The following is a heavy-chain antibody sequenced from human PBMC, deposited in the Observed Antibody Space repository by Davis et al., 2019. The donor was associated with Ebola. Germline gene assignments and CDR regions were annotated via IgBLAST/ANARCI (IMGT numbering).Heavy chain of an antibody. J-gene: IGHJ4*02. D-gene: IGHD1-7*01. CDR2: MNPNSANT. V-gene: IGHV1-8*01. Sequence: ASVKVSCKASGYTFSSYDINWVRQATGQGLEWMGWMNPNSANTGYAQKFQGRVTMTRNTSISTAYMELSSLRSEDTAVYYCARGITGTTLINYWGQGTLVTVSS. CDR3: ARGITGTTLINY. CDR1: GYTFSSYD.